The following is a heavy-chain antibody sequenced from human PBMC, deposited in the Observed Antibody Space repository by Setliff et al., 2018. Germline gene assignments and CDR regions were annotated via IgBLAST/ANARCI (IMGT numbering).Heavy chain of an antibody. V-gene: IGHV1-46*03. Sequence: ASVKVSCTASGYTLTNYYMHWVRQAPGQGLEWMGIINPSGGLTRYAQKSQGRVTMTRDTSTSTVYMEVSSLRSEDTAVYYCARDRYYNSWSGTSITAPHDAFDIWGQGTMVTVSS. CDR1: GYTLTNYY. D-gene: IGHD3-3*01. CDR2: INPSGGLT. CDR3: ARDRYYNSWSGTSITAPHDAFDI. J-gene: IGHJ3*02.